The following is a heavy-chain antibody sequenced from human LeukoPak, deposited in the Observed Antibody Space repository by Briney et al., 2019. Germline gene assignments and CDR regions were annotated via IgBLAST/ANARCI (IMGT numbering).Heavy chain of an antibody. D-gene: IGHD6-19*01. CDR1: GFTFSSYW. Sequence: GGSLRLSCAASGFTFSSYWMHWVRQAPGKGLQCISHITTGGSSIFYADSVKGRFTLSRDNAKNSLHLQMNSLRAEDAAVYYCARVRYDSGWYDYWGQGAQVIVSS. J-gene: IGHJ4*02. CDR2: ITTGGSSI. V-gene: IGHV3-48*04. CDR3: ARVRYDSGWYDY.